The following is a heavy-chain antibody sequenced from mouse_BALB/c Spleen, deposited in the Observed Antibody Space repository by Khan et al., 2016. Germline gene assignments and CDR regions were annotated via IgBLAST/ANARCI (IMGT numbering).Heavy chain of an antibody. CDR1: GYTFTSYW. V-gene: IGHV1-74*01. CDR3: ASRHGSSYGFAY. D-gene: IGHD1-1*01. CDR2: IDPYDSET. J-gene: IGHJ3*01. Sequence: QVQLQQSGAELVRPGASVKLSCKASGYTFTSYWVYWVKQRPEQGLEWIGRIDPYDSETHYNQKFKDKAILTVDKSSSTAYMQLSSLTSEDSAVYCCASRHGSSYGFAYWGQGTLVTVSA.